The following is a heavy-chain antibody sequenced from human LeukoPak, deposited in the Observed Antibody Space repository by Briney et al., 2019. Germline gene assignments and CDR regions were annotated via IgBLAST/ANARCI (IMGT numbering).Heavy chain of an antibody. CDR2: ISAYNGNT. Sequence: ASVKVSCKASGYSFTTYVISWVRQAPGQGLEWMGWISAYNGNTNYAQKFQGRVTMTTDTSTSTAYMELRRLRADDMAVYFCARGPFYSGSGSRYEFKTVAFAYWGQGTLVTVSS. J-gene: IGHJ4*02. CDR3: ARGPFYSGSGSRYEFKTVAFAY. CDR1: GYSFTTYV. D-gene: IGHD3-10*01. V-gene: IGHV1-18*03.